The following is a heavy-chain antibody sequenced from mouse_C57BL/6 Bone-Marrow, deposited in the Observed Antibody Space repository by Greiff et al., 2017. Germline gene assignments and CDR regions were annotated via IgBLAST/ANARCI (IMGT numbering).Heavy chain of an antibody. V-gene: IGHV1-55*01. D-gene: IGHD2-5*01. CDR1: GYTFTSYW. CDR3: AIPYYSNYWYFDV. CDR2: IYPGSGST. J-gene: IGHJ1*03. Sequence: QVQLQQPGAELVKPGASVKMSCKASGYTFTSYWITWVKQRPGQGLEWIGDIYPGSGSTNYNEKFKSKATLTVDTSSSTAYMQRSSPTSEDSAVYYCAIPYYSNYWYFDVWGTGTTVTVSS.